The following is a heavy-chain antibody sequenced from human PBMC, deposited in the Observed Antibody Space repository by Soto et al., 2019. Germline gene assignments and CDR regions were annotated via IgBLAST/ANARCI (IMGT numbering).Heavy chain of an antibody. Sequence: EVQLVESGGDLAQPGGSLRLSCAASGFRFSIYSMNWVRQAPGKGLEWSAYITSDTKTIKYADSVRGRFTISRDNGKNSVYLQMNSLRDEDTAVYYCARSVEGHFDYWGQGTVVTVSA. CDR2: ITSDTKTI. CDR1: GFRFSIYS. V-gene: IGHV3-48*02. D-gene: IGHD6-19*01. J-gene: IGHJ4*02. CDR3: ARSVEGHFDY.